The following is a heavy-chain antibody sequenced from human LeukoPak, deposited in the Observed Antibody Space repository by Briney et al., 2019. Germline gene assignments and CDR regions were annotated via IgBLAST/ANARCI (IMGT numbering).Heavy chain of an antibody. D-gene: IGHD5-12*01. CDR2: IRYDGSNK. CDR3: AKDPAVATIPDP. CDR1: GFTFSSYG. V-gene: IGHV3-30*02. Sequence: GGSLRLSCAASGFTFSSYGMHWVRQAPGKGLEWVAFIRYDGSNKYYADSVKGRFTISRDNSKNTLYLQMNSLRAEDTAVYYCAKDPAVATIPDPWGQGTLVTVSS. J-gene: IGHJ5*02.